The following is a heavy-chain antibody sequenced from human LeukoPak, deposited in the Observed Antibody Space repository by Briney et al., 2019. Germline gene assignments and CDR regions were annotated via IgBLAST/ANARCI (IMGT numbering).Heavy chain of an antibody. V-gene: IGHV3-30*04. Sequence: PGGSLRLSCAASGFTFSSYAMHWVRQAPGKGLEWVAVISYDGSNKYYADSVKGRFTISRDNSKNTLYLQMNSLRAEDTAVYYCARDFQNFDYWGQGTLVTVSS. J-gene: IGHJ4*02. CDR3: ARDFQNFDY. CDR2: ISYDGSNK. CDR1: GFTFSSYA.